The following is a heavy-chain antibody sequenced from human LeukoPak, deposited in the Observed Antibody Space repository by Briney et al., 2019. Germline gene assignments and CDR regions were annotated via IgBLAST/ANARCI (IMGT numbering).Heavy chain of an antibody. D-gene: IGHD6-13*01. CDR1: GGSFSGFH. CDR3: ARDFVWQQLVKLNWFDP. CDR2: INHSGST. V-gene: IGHV4-34*01. J-gene: IGHJ5*02. Sequence: SETLSLTCAVYGGSFSGFHWNWIRQPPGKGLEWIGDINHSGSTHYNPSLTSRVTISVDPSKNQFSLNLTSVTAADTAVYYCARDFVWQQLVKLNWFDPWGQGTLVTVSS.